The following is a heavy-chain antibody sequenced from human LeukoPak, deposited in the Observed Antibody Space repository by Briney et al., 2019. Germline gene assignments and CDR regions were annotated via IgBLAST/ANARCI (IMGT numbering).Heavy chain of an antibody. CDR1: GGSFSGYY. J-gene: IGHJ5*02. V-gene: IGHV4-34*01. Sequence: PSETLSLTCAVYGGSFSGYYWSWIRQPPEKGLEWIGEINHSGSTNYNPSLKSRVTISVDTSKNQFSLKLSSVTAADTAVYYCARGGYYYGSGSYLSRHWFDPWGQGTLVTVSS. CDR2: INHSGST. CDR3: ARGGYYYGSGSYLSRHWFDP. D-gene: IGHD3-10*01.